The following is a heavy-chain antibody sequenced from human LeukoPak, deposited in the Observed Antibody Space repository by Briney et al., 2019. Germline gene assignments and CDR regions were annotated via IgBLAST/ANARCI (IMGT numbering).Heavy chain of an antibody. CDR3: ARVVVVADGCFDY. CDR2: INPNSGGT. D-gene: IGHD2-15*01. Sequence: ASVKVSCKASGYTFTGYYMHWVRQAPGQGLEWMGWINPNSGGTNYAQKFQGRVTMTRDTSISTAYMELSRLRSDDTAVYYCARVVVVADGCFDYWGQGTLVTVSS. CDR1: GYTFTGYY. V-gene: IGHV1-2*02. J-gene: IGHJ4*02.